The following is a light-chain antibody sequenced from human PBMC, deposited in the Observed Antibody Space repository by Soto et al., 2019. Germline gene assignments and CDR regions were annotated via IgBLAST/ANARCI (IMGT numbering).Light chain of an antibody. CDR1: QSVSSY. CDR3: QQYAGSPRT. CDR2: SAS. V-gene: IGKV3-20*01. Sequence: EIVLTQSPATLSLSPVERATLSCRASQSVSSYLAWFQQKSGQAPRLLIYSASRRATGIPDRFTGSGSGTDFTLTINRVEPEDFAVYFCQQYAGSPRTFGQGTKVDIK. J-gene: IGKJ1*01.